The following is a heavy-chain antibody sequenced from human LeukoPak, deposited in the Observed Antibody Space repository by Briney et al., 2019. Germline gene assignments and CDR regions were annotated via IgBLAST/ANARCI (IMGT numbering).Heavy chain of an antibody. Sequence: VASVKVSCKASGYTFTSYYMHWVRQAPGQGLEWMGIINPSGGSTSYAQKFQGRVTMTRDTSTSTVYMELSSLRSEDTAVYYCAREVRAAAGTPGFDYWGQGTLVTVSS. D-gene: IGHD6-13*01. J-gene: IGHJ4*02. V-gene: IGHV1-46*01. CDR3: AREVRAAAGTPGFDY. CDR1: GYTFTSYY. CDR2: INPSGGST.